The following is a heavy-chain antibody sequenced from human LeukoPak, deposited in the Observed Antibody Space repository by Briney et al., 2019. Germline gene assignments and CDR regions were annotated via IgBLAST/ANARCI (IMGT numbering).Heavy chain of an antibody. CDR2: INHSGST. D-gene: IGHD2-15*01. Sequence: SETLSLTCAVYGGSFSGYYWSWIRQPPGKGLEWIGEINHSGSTNYNPSLKSRVTISVDTSKNQFSLKLGSVTAADTAVYYCAREDLGRDIDYWGQGTLVTVSS. J-gene: IGHJ4*02. CDR3: AREDLGRDIDY. V-gene: IGHV4-34*01. CDR1: GGSFSGYY.